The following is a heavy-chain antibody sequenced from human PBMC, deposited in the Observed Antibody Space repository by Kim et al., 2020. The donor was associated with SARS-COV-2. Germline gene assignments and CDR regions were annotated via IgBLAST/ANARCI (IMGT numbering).Heavy chain of an antibody. J-gene: IGHJ3*02. D-gene: IGHD1-26*01. CDR3: AREVGATLRPHDAFDI. V-gene: IGHV5-51*01. Sequence: VQGQVTISTDKSISTAYLQWSSLKASDTAMYYCAREVGATLRPHDAFDIWGQGTMVTVSS.